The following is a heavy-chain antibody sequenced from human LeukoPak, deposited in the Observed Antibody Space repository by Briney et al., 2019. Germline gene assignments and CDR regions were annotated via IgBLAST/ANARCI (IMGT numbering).Heavy chain of an antibody. D-gene: IGHD1-26*01. CDR3: ARKLGSSNWFDP. CDR1: GFTFSSYE. V-gene: IGHV3-48*03. Sequence: GGSLRLSCAASGFTFSSYEMNWVRQAPGQGLEWVSYISTTGTTIHYADSVKGRFTISRDNAKKSLCLQMNSLRAEDTAVYYCARKLGSSNWFDPWGQGTLVTVSS. J-gene: IGHJ5*02. CDR2: ISTTGTTI.